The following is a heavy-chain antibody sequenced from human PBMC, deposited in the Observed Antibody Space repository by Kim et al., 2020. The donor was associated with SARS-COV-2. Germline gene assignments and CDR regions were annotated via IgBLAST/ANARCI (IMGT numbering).Heavy chain of an antibody. CDR3: ARETPDSGAFGY. D-gene: IGHD1-26*01. V-gene: IGHV3-64*01. Sequence: YYANSVKGRVTTSRDNSKNTLYLQMGSLRAEDMAVYYCARETPDSGAFGYWGQGTLVTVSS. J-gene: IGHJ4*02.